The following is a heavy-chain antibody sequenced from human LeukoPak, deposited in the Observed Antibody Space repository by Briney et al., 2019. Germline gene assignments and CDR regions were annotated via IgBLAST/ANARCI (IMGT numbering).Heavy chain of an antibody. D-gene: IGHD5-18*01. CDR2: INSDGSST. J-gene: IGHJ4*02. Sequence: GGSLRISCAASGFTFSSYWMPWVRQAPGKGLVWVSRINSDGSSTSYADSVKGRFTISRDNARNTLYLQMNSLRAEDTAVYYCARDHRNNYGYDGYWGQGTLVTVSS. CDR3: ARDHRNNYGYDGY. CDR1: GFTFSSYW. V-gene: IGHV3-74*01.